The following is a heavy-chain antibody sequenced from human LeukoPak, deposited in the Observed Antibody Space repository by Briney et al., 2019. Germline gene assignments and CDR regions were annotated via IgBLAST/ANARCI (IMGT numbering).Heavy chain of an antibody. CDR2: INAGNGNT. V-gene: IGHV1-3*01. CDR1: GYTFTSYA. D-gene: IGHD6-13*01. J-gene: IGHJ4*02. CDR3: ASLIAAGTTTISPYYFDY. Sequence: ASVKVSCKASGYTFTSYAMHWVRQAPGQRLEWMGWINAGNGNTKYSQKFQGRVTITADESTSTAYMELSSLRSEDTAVYYCASLIAAGTTTISPYYFDYWGQGTLVTVSS.